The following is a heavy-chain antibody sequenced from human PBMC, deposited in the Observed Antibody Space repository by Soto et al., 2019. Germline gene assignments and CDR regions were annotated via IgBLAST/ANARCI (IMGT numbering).Heavy chain of an antibody. D-gene: IGHD1-26*01. J-gene: IGHJ6*02. V-gene: IGHV3-23*01. CDR2: ISGTSDAA. Sequence: LRLSGAASGFPFSTSAMNWVRQAPGKGLEWVSIISGTSDAAYYAESVKGRFTSSRDNSKNTLYLQMNSLRAEDTAVYYCGKYSGSYPVYNGMNVWGQGTTVTVSS. CDR3: GKYSGSYPVYNGMNV. CDR1: GFPFSTSA.